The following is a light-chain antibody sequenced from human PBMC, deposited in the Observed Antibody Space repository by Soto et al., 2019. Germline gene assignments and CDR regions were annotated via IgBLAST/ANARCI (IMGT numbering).Light chain of an antibody. V-gene: IGLV1-44*01. Sequence: QSVLTQPPSASATPGQRVTISCSGSNSNIGTNTVNWYQQLPGTAPRLLIYTNNQRPSGVPQRFSGSKTGTSASLAIGGLQSEDGADYYCAAWDDSLNGYVFGTGTKVTVL. CDR3: AAWDDSLNGYV. CDR2: TNN. CDR1: NSNIGTNT. J-gene: IGLJ1*01.